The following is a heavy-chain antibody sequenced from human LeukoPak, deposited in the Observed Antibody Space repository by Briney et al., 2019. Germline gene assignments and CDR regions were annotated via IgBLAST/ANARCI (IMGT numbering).Heavy chain of an antibody. Sequence: GGSLRLSCAASGFTFSSYWMSWVRQAPGKGLEWVANMKRDGSDKYYVGSVEGRFTISRDNAKNSLYLQMSSLRAEDTAIYYCARALYNRGWYPDYFDSWGQGTLVTVSS. CDR3: ARALYNRGWYPDYFDS. D-gene: IGHD6-19*01. CDR1: GFTFSSYW. V-gene: IGHV3-7*01. CDR2: MKRDGSDK. J-gene: IGHJ4*02.